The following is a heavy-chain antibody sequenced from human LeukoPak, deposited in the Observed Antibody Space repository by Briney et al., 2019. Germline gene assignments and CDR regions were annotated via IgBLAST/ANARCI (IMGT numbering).Heavy chain of an antibody. CDR1: GGSISTSSYY. CDR3: ARDLPLYCSSTSCYLNWFDP. D-gene: IGHD2-2*01. V-gene: IGHV4-39*02. CDR2: IYSSGST. Sequence: PSETLSLTCTVSGGSISTSSYYWGWIRQPPGKGPEWIGSIYSSGSTYYNPSLKSRVTISVDTSKNQFSLKLSSVTAADTTVYYCARDLPLYCSSTSCYLNWFDPWGQGTLVTVSS. J-gene: IGHJ5*02.